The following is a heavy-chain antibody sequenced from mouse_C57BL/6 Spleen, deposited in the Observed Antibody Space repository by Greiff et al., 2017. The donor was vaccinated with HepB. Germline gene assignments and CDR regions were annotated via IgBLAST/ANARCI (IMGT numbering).Heavy chain of an antibody. CDR1: GYTFTSYW. CDR2: IDPSDSET. J-gene: IGHJ2*01. Sequence: QVQLQQPGAELVRPGSSVKLSCKASGYTFTSYWMHWVKQRPIQGLEWIGNIDPSDSETHYNQKFKDKATLTVDKSSSTAYMQLSSLTSEDSAVYYCARDYDYGGGSFDYWGQGTTLTVSS. CDR3: ARDYDYGGGSFDY. D-gene: IGHD2-4*01. V-gene: IGHV1-52*01.